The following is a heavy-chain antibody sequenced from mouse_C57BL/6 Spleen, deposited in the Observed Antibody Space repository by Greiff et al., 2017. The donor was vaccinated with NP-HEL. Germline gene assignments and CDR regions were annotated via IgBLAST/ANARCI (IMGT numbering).Heavy chain of an antibody. D-gene: IGHD3-2*02. V-gene: IGHV1-81*01. CDR1: GYTFTSYG. CDR2: IYPRSGNT. CDR3: AKTAQATGAY. J-gene: IGHJ3*01. Sequence: QVQLQQSGAELARPGASVKLSCKASGYTFTSYGISWVKQRTGQGLEWIGEIYPRSGNTYYNEKFKGKATLTADKSSSTAYMELRSLTSEDSAVYVCAKTAQATGAYWGQGTLVTVSA.